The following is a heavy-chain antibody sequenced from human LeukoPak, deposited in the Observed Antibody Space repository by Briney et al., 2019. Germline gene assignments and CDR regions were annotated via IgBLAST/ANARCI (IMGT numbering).Heavy chain of an antibody. CDR2: IKQDGSEK. CDR1: GFTFSSYW. CDR3: ARVRSGSSWYFDY. D-gene: IGHD6-13*01. Sequence: GGSLRLSCAASGFTFSSYWMSWVRQAPGKGLEWVANIKQDGSEKYYVDSVKGRFTISRDNAKNSLYLQMNSLRAGDTAVYYCARVRSGSSWYFDYWGQGTLVTVSS. J-gene: IGHJ4*02. V-gene: IGHV3-7*03.